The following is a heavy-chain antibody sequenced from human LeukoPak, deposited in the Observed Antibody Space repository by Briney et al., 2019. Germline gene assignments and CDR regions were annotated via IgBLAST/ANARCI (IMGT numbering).Heavy chain of an antibody. D-gene: IGHD6-6*01. CDR2: IRYDGSNK. CDR3: AREYSSSSNY. CDR1: GFTFSSYG. Sequence: PGGSLRLYCAASGFTFSSYGMQWVRQSPGKGLEWVAFIRYDGSNKYYADSVKGRFTISRDNSKNTLYLQMNSLRAEDTAVYYCAREYSSSSNYWGQGTLVTVSS. V-gene: IGHV3-30*02. J-gene: IGHJ4*02.